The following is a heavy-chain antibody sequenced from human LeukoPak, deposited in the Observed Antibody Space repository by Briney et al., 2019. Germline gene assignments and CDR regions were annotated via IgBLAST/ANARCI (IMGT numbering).Heavy chain of an antibody. J-gene: IGHJ6*02. CDR3: ARGVESITIFGVVNPYYYYGMDV. CDR1: GYTFTSYD. CDR2: MNPNSGDT. V-gene: IGHV1-8*01. D-gene: IGHD3-3*01. Sequence: ASVKVSCKASGYTFTSYDINWVRQATGQGLEWMGWMNPNSGDTGYAQKFQGRVTMTRNTSISTAYMELSSLRSEDTAVCYCARGVESITIFGVVNPYYYYGMDVWGQGTTVTVSS.